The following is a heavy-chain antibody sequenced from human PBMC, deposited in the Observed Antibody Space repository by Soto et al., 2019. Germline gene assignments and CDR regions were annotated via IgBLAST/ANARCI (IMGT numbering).Heavy chain of an antibody. J-gene: IGHJ4*02. Sequence: PGGSLRLSCAASGFTFSSYAMSWVRQAPEKGLEWVSAISGSGGSTYYADSVKGRFTISRDNSKNTLYLQMNSLRAEDTAVYYCAKDRDSYYDFWYYFDYWGQGTLVTVSS. D-gene: IGHD3-3*01. V-gene: IGHV3-23*01. CDR1: GFTFSSYA. CDR3: AKDRDSYYDFWYYFDY. CDR2: ISGSGGST.